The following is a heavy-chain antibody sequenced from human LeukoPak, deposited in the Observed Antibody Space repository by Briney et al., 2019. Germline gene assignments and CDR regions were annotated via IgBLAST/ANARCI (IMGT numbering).Heavy chain of an antibody. D-gene: IGHD6-6*01. J-gene: IGHJ4*02. V-gene: IGHV4-39*07. Sequence: SETLSLTCTVSGGSISSSSYYWGWIRQPPGKGLEWIGSIYYSGSTYYNPSLKSRVTISVDTSKNQFSLKLSSVTAADTAVYCCARDVGLYSSSSPPFEYWGQGTLVTVSS. CDR2: IYYSGST. CDR1: GGSISSSSYY. CDR3: ARDVGLYSSSSPPFEY.